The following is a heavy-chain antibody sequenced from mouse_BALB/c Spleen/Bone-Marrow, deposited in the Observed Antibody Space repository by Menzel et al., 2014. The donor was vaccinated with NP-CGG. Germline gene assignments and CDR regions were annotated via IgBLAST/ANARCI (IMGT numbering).Heavy chain of an antibody. J-gene: IGHJ1*01. D-gene: IGHD2-10*02. CDR3: ARRGYGNSYWYFDV. Sequence: GGDLVKPGGSLKLSCAASGFTFSSYGMSWVRQTPDKRLEWVATISSGGSYTYYPDSVKGRFTISRDNAKNTLYLQMSSLKSEDTAMYYCARRGYGNSYWYFDVWGAETTVTVSS. V-gene: IGHV5-6*02. CDR1: GFTFSSYG. CDR2: ISSGGSYT.